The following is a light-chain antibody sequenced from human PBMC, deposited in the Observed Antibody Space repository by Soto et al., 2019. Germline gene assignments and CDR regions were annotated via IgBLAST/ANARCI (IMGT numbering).Light chain of an antibody. V-gene: IGLV2-11*01. CDR2: DVN. CDR3: CSYADTDTHV. J-gene: IGLJ1*01. Sequence: QSVLTQPRSVSGSPGQSVTISCTGTSSDVGGYPYVSWYQQHPGKAPKVMIFDVNKRPSGVPDRFSGSKSGNTASLTISGLQAEDEADYYCCSYADTDTHVFGTGTKVTVL. CDR1: SSDVGGYPY.